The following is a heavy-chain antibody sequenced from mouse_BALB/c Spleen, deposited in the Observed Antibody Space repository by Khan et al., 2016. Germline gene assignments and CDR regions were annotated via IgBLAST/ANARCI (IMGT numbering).Heavy chain of an antibody. V-gene: IGHV9-3-1*01. CDR2: INTYSGES. Sequence: QIQLVQSGPELKKPGKTVKISCKASGYTFTNYGMNRVKQAPGKGLKWMGWINTYSGESTYADDFKGRFAFSLETSANTAYLQINNLKNEDTATYFCARYRYYYGSSRYFDVWGAGTTVTVSS. CDR1: GYTFTNYG. J-gene: IGHJ1*01. D-gene: IGHD1-1*01. CDR3: ARYRYYYGSSRYFDV.